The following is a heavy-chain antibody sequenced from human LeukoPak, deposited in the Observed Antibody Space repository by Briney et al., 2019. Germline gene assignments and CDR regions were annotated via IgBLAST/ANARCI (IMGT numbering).Heavy chain of an antibody. Sequence: GGSLRLSCVASGFTFSDYAMSWVRQAPGKGLEWVSGISDSGSSTYYADSVKGRCTISRDNSKNTVSLQMNNLRAEDTAVYFCARHDSFIPYWGQGTLVTVTS. V-gene: IGHV3-23*01. J-gene: IGHJ4*02. CDR1: GFTFSDYA. D-gene: IGHD3-16*02. CDR3: ARHDSFIPY. CDR2: ISDSGSST.